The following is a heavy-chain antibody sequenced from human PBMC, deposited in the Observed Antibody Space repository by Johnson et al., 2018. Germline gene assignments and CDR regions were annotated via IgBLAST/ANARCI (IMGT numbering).Heavy chain of an antibody. CDR1: GGSIRSSSYY. CDR3: ARDAITRLGSGYYGMDV. V-gene: IGHV4-39*07. J-gene: IGHJ6*04. Sequence: QVQLQESGPGLVKPSETLSLTCTVSGGSIRSSSYYWGWIRQPPGKGLEWIGSIYYSGSTYYNPSLQSRATTSVDTFKSQFSLKLTSVTAADTAVYYCARDAITRLGSGYYGMDVWGKGTTVTVSS. CDR2: IYYSGST. D-gene: IGHD3-3*01.